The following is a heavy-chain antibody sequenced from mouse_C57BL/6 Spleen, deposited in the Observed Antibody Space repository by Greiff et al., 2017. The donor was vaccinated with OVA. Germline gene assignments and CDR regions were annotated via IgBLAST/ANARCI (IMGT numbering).Heavy chain of an antibody. CDR3: ARDDSVYFDV. CDR1: GYAFSSYW. J-gene: IGHJ1*03. D-gene: IGHD2-4*01. Sequence: QVQLKESGAELVKPGASVKISCKASGYAFSSYWMNWVKQRPGKGLEWIGQIYPGDGDTNYNGKFKGKATLTADKSSSTAYMQLSSLTSEDSAVYFCARDDSVYFDVWGTGTTVTVSS. V-gene: IGHV1-80*01. CDR2: IYPGDGDT.